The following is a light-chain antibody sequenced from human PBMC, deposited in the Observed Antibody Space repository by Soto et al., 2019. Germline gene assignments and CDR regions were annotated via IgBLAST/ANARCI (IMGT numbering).Light chain of an antibody. J-gene: IGLJ1*01. CDR1: SNDVGRFDY. V-gene: IGLV2-11*01. CDR2: DVN. Sequence: QSVLTQPRSVSGSPGQSVTISCTGTSNDVGRFDYVSWYQQHPGKAPKVIIYDVNERPSGVPNRFSGSKSGNTAPLTISGLQADDEADYYCCSYAGSSTPYVFGTGTKSPS. CDR3: CSYAGSSTPYV.